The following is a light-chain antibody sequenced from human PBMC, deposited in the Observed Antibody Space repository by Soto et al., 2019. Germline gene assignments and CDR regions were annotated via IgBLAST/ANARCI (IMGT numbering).Light chain of an antibody. CDR2: NNN. J-gene: IGLJ3*02. CDR1: RSNIGSNS. V-gene: IGLV1-44*01. Sequence: QSVLTQSTSASGTPGQRVTISCSGSRSNIGSNSVNWYQQLPGTAPKLLIYNNNQRPSGVPDRFSGSKSGTSASLAFSGLQSEDEADYYCAAWDDSLNGWVFGGGTKLTVL. CDR3: AAWDDSLNGWV.